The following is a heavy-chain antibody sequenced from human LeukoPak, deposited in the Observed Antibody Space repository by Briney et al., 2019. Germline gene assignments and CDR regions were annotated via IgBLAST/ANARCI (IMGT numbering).Heavy chain of an antibody. CDR1: GFTFSSYG. Sequence: HSGGSLRLSCAASGFTFSSYGMHWVRQAPGKGLEWVAVISYDGSNKYYADSVKGRFSISRDDSKNTIFLQMNSLRAEDTAVYYCAKDAFAGNGLYDALDNWGQGTVVTVS. CDR3: AKDAFAGNGLYDALDN. D-gene: IGHD2-8*01. CDR2: ISYDGSNK. J-gene: IGHJ3*02. V-gene: IGHV3-30*18.